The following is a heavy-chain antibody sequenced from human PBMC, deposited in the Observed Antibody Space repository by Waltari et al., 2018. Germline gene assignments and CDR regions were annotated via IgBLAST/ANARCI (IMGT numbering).Heavy chain of an antibody. D-gene: IGHD3-10*01. CDR1: GGSISSSSYY. Sequence: QLQLQESGPGLVKPSETLSLTCTVSGGSISSSSYYWGWIRQPPGKGLEWIGSIYYSGSTYYNPSLKSRVTISVDTSKNQFSLKLSSVTAADTAVYYCARVFPYYYGSGSYYNVGYFDYWGQGTLVTVSS. CDR2: IYYSGST. CDR3: ARVFPYYYGSGSYYNVGYFDY. V-gene: IGHV4-39*07. J-gene: IGHJ4*02.